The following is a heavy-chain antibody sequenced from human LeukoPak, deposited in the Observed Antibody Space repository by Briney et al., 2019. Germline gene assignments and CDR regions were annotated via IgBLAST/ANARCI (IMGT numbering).Heavy chain of an antibody. D-gene: IGHD3-10*01. V-gene: IGHV3-7*01. J-gene: IGHJ6*03. CDR1: GFTFSSYW. Sequence: GGSLRLSCAASGFTFSSYWMSWVRQAPGKGLEWVANIKQDGSEKYYVDSVKGRFTISRDNAKNSLYLQMNSLRAEDTAVYYCARGAVSGSSYYYYMDVWGKGTTVTVSS. CDR3: ARGAVSGSSYYYYMDV. CDR2: IKQDGSEK.